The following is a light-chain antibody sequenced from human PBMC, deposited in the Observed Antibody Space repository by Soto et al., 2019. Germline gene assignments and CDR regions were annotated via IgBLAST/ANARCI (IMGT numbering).Light chain of an antibody. Sequence: EIVMTQSPATLSLSPGERATLSCRASQSVSGNLAWYQQKPGQAPRLLTYGASTRATGIPARFSGSGSGTDFTLTISRMEPEDFAVYYCQQYGSSGTFGQGTKVDIK. CDR2: GAS. J-gene: IGKJ1*01. CDR1: QSVSGN. V-gene: IGKV3-20*01. CDR3: QQYGSSGT.